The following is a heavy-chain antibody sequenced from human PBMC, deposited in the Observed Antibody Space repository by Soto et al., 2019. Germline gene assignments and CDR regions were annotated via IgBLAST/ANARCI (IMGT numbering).Heavy chain of an antibody. CDR2: ISAYNIKT. CDR1: GYTFTSYH. V-gene: IGHV1-18*01. Sequence: QVQLVQSGAEVKKPGASVKVSCKTSGYTFTSYHISWVRQAPGQGREWMGWISAYNIKTNYAQKFQGRVTMTTDTLTSTAYMELRSLSSDDTAVYYCARDAPPTDYWGQGTLVTVSS. CDR3: ARDAPPTDY. J-gene: IGHJ4*02.